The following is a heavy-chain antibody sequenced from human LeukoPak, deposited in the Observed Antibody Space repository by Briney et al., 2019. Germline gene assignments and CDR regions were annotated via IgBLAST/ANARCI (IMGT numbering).Heavy chain of an antibody. CDR1: GLAFSTYS. CDR3: VPHTVVVPVAY. CDR2: ISASGSST. Sequence: PGGSLRLSCAASGLAFSTYSMSWVRQAPGKGLYWVSGISASGSSTYYADSVKGRFTISRDNSKNTLYLQMNSLRAEDTAVYYCVPHTVVVPVAYWGQGTLVTVSS. D-gene: IGHD2-2*01. V-gene: IGHV3-23*01. J-gene: IGHJ4*02.